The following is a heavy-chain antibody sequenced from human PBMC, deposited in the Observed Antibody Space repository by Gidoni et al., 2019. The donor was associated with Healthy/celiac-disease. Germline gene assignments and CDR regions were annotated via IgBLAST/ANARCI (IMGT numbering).Heavy chain of an antibody. D-gene: IGHD1-1*01. V-gene: IGHV4-38-2*02. CDR2: IYHSGST. Sequence: QVQLQESGPGLVKPSETLSLTCAVSGYSISSGYYWGWIRQPPGKGLEWIGSIYHSGSTYYNPSLKSRVTISVDTSKNQFSLKLSSVTAADTAVYYCARDPRNWNGDNWFDPWGQGTLVTVSS. J-gene: IGHJ5*02. CDR3: ARDPRNWNGDNWFDP. CDR1: GYSISSGYY.